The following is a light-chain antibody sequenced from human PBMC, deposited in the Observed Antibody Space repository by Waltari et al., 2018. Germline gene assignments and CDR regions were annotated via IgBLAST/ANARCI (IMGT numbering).Light chain of an antibody. V-gene: IGKV1-5*01. CDR3: QQYNSYPIT. CDR1: QSISSW. J-gene: IGKJ5*01. Sequence: DIQMTQSPSTLSASVGDRVTITCRASQSISSWLAWDQQKPGKAPKLLIYDASSLESGVPSRFSGSGSGTEFTLTISSLQPDDFATYYCQQYNSYPITFGQGTRLEIK. CDR2: DAS.